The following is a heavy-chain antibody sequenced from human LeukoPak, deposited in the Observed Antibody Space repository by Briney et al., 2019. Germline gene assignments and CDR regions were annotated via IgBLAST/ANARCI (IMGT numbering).Heavy chain of an antibody. CDR1: GFTFSDYY. Sequence: SGGSLRLSCAASGFTFSDYYMSWIRQATGKGLEGVAYITSSGDDIYYADSVKGRFTISRDNAKNALFLRMSSLRVEDTATYYCASDIVATSGDFWGQGTLVSVSS. CDR2: ITSSGDDI. CDR3: ASDIVATSGDF. V-gene: IGHV3-11*01. D-gene: IGHD5-12*01. J-gene: IGHJ4*02.